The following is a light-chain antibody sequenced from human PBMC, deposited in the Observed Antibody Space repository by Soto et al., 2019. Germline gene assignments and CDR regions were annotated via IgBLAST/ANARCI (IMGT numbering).Light chain of an antibody. CDR2: AAS. J-gene: IGKJ4*01. V-gene: IGKV1-39*01. CDR1: QSISTY. Sequence: DIQMTQSPSSLSASVGDRVTITCRASQSISTYLNWYKQKPGKAPKVMIYAASSLQSGVPSRFSGSGSGTDLTLTISSLQPEDFATYYCQQSYSTPLTFGGGTKVEIK. CDR3: QQSYSTPLT.